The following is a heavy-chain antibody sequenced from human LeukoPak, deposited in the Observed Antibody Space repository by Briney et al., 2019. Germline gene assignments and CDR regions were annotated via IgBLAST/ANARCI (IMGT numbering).Heavy chain of an antibody. Sequence: TPSETLSLTCAVYGESFSEHYWTWIRQPPGKGLEWIGEINYYGGATYNPSLKSRPTISVDTSKNQFSLKLTSVTAAGTAVYFCARQRGFSSAYIDVWGRGTPVIVSP. D-gene: IGHD3-3*01. CDR3: ARQRGFSSAYIDV. CDR1: GESFSEHY. CDR2: INYYGGA. V-gene: IGHV4-34*01. J-gene: IGHJ2*01.